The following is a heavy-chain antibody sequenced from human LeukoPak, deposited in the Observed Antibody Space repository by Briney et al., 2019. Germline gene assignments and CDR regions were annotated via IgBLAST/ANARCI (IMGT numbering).Heavy chain of an antibody. V-gene: IGHV4-4*07. CDR2: IYTGGST. CDR3: AREEKCTINS. Sequence: PSETLSVTCAVSGGSISSYYRNWIRQPAGKGLEWVGRIYTGGSTNYNPSLKIRVTMSVDTSKNQFSLKLSSVTAADTAVYYCAREEKCTINSRGHGTLVTVSS. D-gene: IGHD1-1*01. CDR1: GGSISSYY. J-gene: IGHJ5*01.